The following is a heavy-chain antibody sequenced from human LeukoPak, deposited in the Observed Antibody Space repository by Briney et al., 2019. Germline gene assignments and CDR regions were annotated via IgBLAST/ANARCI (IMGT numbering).Heavy chain of an antibody. CDR3: ARADCSSTSCYTFLPPTDY. CDR1: GGTFSSYA. Sequence: ASVTVSCKASGGTFSSYAISWVRQAPGQGLEWMGGIIPIFGTANYAQKFQGRVTITTDESTSTAYMELSSLRSEDTAVYYCARADCSSTSCYTFLPPTDYWGQGTLVTVSS. V-gene: IGHV1-69*05. CDR2: IIPIFGTA. D-gene: IGHD2-2*02. J-gene: IGHJ4*02.